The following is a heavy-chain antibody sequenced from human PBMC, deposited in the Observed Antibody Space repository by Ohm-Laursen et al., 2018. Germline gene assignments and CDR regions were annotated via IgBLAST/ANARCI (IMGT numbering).Heavy chain of an antibody. D-gene: IGHD1-1*01. CDR2: ISYDGRQT. CDR3: ARDLNWNYSAY. J-gene: IGHJ4*02. V-gene: IGHV3-30*03. Sequence: SLRLSCTASGFTFSDYGGHLVRPAPRQGLGWGGVISYDGRQTYYADSVKGRFTISRDNAKNSLYLQMNSLRAEDTAVYYCARDLNWNYSAYWGQGTLVTVSS. CDR1: GFTFSDYG.